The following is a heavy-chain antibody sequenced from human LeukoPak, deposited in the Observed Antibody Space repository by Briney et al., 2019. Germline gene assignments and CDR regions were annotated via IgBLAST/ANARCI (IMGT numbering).Heavy chain of an antibody. CDR1: GFAFSSYG. Sequence: GGSLRLSCAASGFAFSSYGMHWVRQAPGKGLEWVSVIHSGGSTYYADSVKGRFTMSRDNSKNTLSLQMNSLRVEDTAVYYCARSGFSNMGCWGQGTLVTVSS. J-gene: IGHJ4*02. CDR2: IHSGGST. CDR3: ARSGFSNMGC. V-gene: IGHV3-53*01. D-gene: IGHD2/OR15-2a*01.